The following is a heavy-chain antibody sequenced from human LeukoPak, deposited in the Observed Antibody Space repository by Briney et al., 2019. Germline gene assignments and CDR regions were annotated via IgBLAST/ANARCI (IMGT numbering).Heavy chain of an antibody. Sequence: GGSLRLSCAASGFTFSSYEMNWVRQAPGKGLEWVAYIQYDGSNGQYADSVKGRFSISRDSSKNILYLQMNSLRAEDTAVYYCAKDRCSNGVGCYYYYMDVWGKGTTVTISS. CDR3: AKDRCSNGVGCYYYYMDV. D-gene: IGHD2-8*01. CDR1: GFTFSSYE. J-gene: IGHJ6*03. V-gene: IGHV3-30*02. CDR2: IQYDGSNG.